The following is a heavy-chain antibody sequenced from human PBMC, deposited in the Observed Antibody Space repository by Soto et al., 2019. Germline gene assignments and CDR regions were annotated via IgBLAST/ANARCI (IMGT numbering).Heavy chain of an antibody. J-gene: IGHJ4*02. CDR3: ARGRYGDY. D-gene: IGHD1-1*01. Sequence: QVHLVQSGAEAKKPGASVKVSCKASGYTFTSCGITWVRQAPGQGLEWMGWISAHNGNTDYAQKLQGRVIVTRDTSTSTAYMELRSLISDDTAVYYCARGRYGDYWGQGALVTVSS. CDR2: ISAHNGNT. V-gene: IGHV1-18*01. CDR1: GYTFTSCG.